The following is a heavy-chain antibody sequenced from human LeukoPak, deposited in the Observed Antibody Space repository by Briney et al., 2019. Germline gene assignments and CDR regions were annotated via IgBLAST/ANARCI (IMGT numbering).Heavy chain of an antibody. D-gene: IGHD3-3*01. CDR1: GYTFTGYY. Sequence: EASAKVSCKASGYTFTGYYMHWVRQAPGQGLEWMGWINPNSGGTNYAQKFQGRVTMTRDTSISTAYMELSRLGSDDTAVYYCARGSDDFWSGYSPSYWGQGTLVTVSS. CDR3: ARGSDDFWSGYSPSY. CDR2: INPNSGGT. J-gene: IGHJ4*02. V-gene: IGHV1-2*02.